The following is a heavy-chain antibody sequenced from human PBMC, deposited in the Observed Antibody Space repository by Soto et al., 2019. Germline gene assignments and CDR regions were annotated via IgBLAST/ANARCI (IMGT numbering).Heavy chain of an antibody. CDR1: GGSISSSNW. CDR3: ARVSGSYYYGMDV. V-gene: IGHV4-4*02. Sequence: QVQLQESGPGLVKPSGTLSLTCAVSGGSISSSNWWSWVRQPPGKGLEWIGEIYHSGSTNYNPSLKSRVTISVDKSKNQFSRKMSSVTAADTAVYYWARVSGSYYYGMDVWGQGITVTVSS. J-gene: IGHJ6*02. D-gene: IGHD1-26*01. CDR2: IYHSGST.